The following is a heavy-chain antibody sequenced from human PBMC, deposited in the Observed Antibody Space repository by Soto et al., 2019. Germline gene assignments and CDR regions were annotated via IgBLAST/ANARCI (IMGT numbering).Heavy chain of an antibody. CDR3: ARGKHIVVVTAEYYFDY. Sequence: LRLSCAASGFTFSSYWMSWVRQAPGKGLEWVANIKQDGSEKYYVDSVKGRFTISRDNAKNSLYLQMNSLRAEDTAVYYCARGKHIVVVTAEYYFDYWGQGTLVTVSS. V-gene: IGHV3-7*03. CDR1: GFTFSSYW. CDR2: IKQDGSEK. J-gene: IGHJ4*02. D-gene: IGHD2-21*02.